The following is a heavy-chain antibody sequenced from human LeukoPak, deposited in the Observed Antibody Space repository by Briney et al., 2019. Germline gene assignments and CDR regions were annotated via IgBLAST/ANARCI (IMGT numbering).Heavy chain of an antibody. V-gene: IGHV1-18*01. CDR2: VSTYNGYT. D-gene: IGHD3-22*01. CDR3: ARYSSGQIDY. CDR1: GSTFITYG. J-gene: IGHJ4*02. Sequence: GASVEVSCKASGSTFITYGISWVRQAPGQGLEWVGWVSTYNGYTNYPQKLQGRVTMTTDTSTSTAYMELRSLRSDDTAVYYCARYSSGQIDYWGQGTLVTVSS.